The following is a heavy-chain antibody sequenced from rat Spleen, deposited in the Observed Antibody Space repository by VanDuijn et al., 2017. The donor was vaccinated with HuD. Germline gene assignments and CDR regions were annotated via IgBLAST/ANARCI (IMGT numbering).Heavy chain of an antibody. V-gene: IGHV5-7*01. CDR3: ARRHYGYTDYFDY. J-gene: IGHJ2*01. Sequence: EVQLVESGGGLVQPGGSMNLSCAASGFTFSDYYMAWVRQTPKKGLEWVATISSDGGRNFYRDSVKGRFTISRDNAKSTPSLQMDRLRSEDTATYYCARRHYGYTDYFDYWGQGVMVTVSS. D-gene: IGHD1-4*01. CDR1: GFTFSDYY. CDR2: ISSDGGRN.